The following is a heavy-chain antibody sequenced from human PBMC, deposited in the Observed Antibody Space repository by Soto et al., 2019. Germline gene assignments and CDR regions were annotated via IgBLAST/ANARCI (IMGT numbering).Heavy chain of an antibody. CDR3: ARANYCGGGAVGFRWFDP. J-gene: IGHJ5*02. CDR2: INAGNGNT. Sequence: QVQLVQSGAEVTKPGASVKVSCKAYEYTFTSYDIHWVRQAPGQRLEWMGRINAGNGNTKYSQKFQDRVILTRDTSATTAYMELSSLNSEDTAVYYCARANYCGGGAVGFRWFDPWGQGTLVTVSS. CDR1: EYTFTSYD. D-gene: IGHD2-21*01. V-gene: IGHV1-3*01.